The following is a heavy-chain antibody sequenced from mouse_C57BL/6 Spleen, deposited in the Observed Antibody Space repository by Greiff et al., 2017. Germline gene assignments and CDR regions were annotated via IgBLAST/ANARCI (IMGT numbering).Heavy chain of an antibody. CDR3: AREAIITANWYFDV. D-gene: IGHD1-1*01. J-gene: IGHJ1*03. Sequence: VQLKESGPGLVKPSQSLSLTCSVTGYSITSGYYWNWIRQFPGNKLEWMGYIGYDGSNNYNQSLKNRNNITRDTSKTQFFLKLSSVTTEDTATSYCAREAIITANWYFDVWGTGTTVTVSS. CDR2: IGYDGSN. CDR1: GYSITSGYY. V-gene: IGHV3-6*01.